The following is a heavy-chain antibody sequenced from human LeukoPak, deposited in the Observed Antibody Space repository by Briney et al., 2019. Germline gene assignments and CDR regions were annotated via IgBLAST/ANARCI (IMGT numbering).Heavy chain of an antibody. D-gene: IGHD3-10*01. CDR3: ARQHGAGSYYSRAIDY. V-gene: IGHV5-51*01. CDR2: TYPGDSDT. Sequence: GESLKISCEASGYSFTTYWIGWVRQMPGKGLEWMGITYPGDSDTRYSPSFQGQVTISADKSINTAYLQWSVLKASDTAMYYCARQHGAGSYYSRAIDYWGQGTLVTVSS. J-gene: IGHJ4*02. CDR1: GYSFTTYW.